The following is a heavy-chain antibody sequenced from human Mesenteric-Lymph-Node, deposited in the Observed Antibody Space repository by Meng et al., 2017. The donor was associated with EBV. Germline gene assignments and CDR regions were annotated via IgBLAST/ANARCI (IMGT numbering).Heavy chain of an antibody. V-gene: IGHV1-8*01. CDR3: SRDSIYNGQDS. CDR1: GYTFTSYD. D-gene: IGHD5-24*01. CDR2: MNPNSGAT. Sequence: QFHLAQSVAEVKKPGVSLKDSCKASGYTFTSYDINWVRQATGQGLEWMGWMNPNSGATGSTQKFQGRVTMTRNTSISTAYMELNSLTSEDTTVYYCSRDSIYNGQDSWGQGTLVTVSS. J-gene: IGHJ4*02.